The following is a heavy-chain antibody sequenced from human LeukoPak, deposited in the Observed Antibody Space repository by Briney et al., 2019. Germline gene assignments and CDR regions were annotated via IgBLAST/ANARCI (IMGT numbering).Heavy chain of an antibody. Sequence: SETLSLTCTVSGGSISSSSYYWGWIRQPPGKGLEWIGSIYYSGSTYYNPSLKSRVTISVDTSKNQFSLKLSSVTAADTAVYYCARGPNILTGYYSGDYYYGMDVWGQGTTVTVSS. CDR3: ARGPNILTGYYSGDYYYGMDV. CDR2: IYYSGST. D-gene: IGHD3-9*01. CDR1: GGSISSSSYY. V-gene: IGHV4-39*07. J-gene: IGHJ6*02.